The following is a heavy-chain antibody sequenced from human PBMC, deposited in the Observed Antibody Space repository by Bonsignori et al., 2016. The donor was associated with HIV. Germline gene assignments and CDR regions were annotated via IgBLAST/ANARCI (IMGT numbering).Heavy chain of an antibody. CDR3: ATTGRAVAGNVLGFDY. CDR2: INHSGST. V-gene: IGHV4-34*01. D-gene: IGHD6-19*01. J-gene: IGHJ4*02. Sequence: WIRQPPGKGLEWIGEINHSGSTNYNPSLKSRVTISVDTSKNQFSLKLSSVTAADTAVYYCATTGRAVAGNVLGFDYWGQGTRVTVSS.